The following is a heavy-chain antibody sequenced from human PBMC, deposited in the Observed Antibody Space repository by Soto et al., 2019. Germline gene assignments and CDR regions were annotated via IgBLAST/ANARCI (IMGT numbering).Heavy chain of an antibody. V-gene: IGHV1-69*13. J-gene: IGHJ4*02. CDR2: IIPMFDTP. Sequence: EASVKVSCKASGGTFNTYAMNWVRQAPGQGLEWMGGIIPMFDTPRYAQKFQGRVTITVDESTTTAYMELSSLRSDDTAVYYCTRSIGSGGVIGGFDYWGQGTLVTVSS. CDR3: TRSIGSGGVIGGFDY. CDR1: GGTFNTYA. D-gene: IGHD3-16*02.